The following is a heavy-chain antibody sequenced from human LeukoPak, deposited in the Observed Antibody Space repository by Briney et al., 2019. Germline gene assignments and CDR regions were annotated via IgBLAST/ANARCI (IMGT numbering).Heavy chain of an antibody. CDR2: ISSSGSTI. V-gene: IGHV3-48*03. D-gene: IGHD3-10*01. J-gene: IGHJ4*02. CDR3: ARAEGHGSAGFDY. CDR1: GFTFSSYE. Sequence: GGSLRLSCAASGFTFSSYEMNWVRQAPGKGLEWVSYISSSGSTIYYADSVKGRFTISRDNAKNSLYLQMNSLRAEDTAVYYCARAEGHGSAGFDYWGQGTLVTVSS.